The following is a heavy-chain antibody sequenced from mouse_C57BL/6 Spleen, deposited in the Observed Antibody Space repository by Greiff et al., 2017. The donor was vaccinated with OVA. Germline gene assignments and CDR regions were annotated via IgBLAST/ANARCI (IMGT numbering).Heavy chain of an antibody. CDR1: GFTFSDYG. V-gene: IGHV5-17*01. D-gene: IGHD2-1*01. Sequence: EVKLMESGGGLVKPGGSLKLSCAASGFTFSDYGMHWVRQAPEKGLEWVAYISSGSSTIYYADTVKGRFTISRDNAKNTLFLQMTSLRSGDTAMYYCARRGNFHFDYWGQGTTLTVSS. J-gene: IGHJ2*01. CDR3: ARRGNFHFDY. CDR2: ISSGSSTI.